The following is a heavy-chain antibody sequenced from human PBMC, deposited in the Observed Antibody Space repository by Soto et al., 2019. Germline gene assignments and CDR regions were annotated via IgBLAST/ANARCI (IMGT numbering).Heavy chain of an antibody. D-gene: IGHD5-18*01. CDR3: ARDRTLRYSSPYYYYGMDV. V-gene: IGHV4-59*01. Sequence: SETLSLTCTVSGGSISSYYWSWIRQPPGKGLEWIGYVYYSGTTNYNPSLKSRVTISVDTSKNQFSLKLSSVTAADTAVYYCARDRTLRYSSPYYYYGMDVWGQGTTVTVSS. CDR2: VYYSGTT. CDR1: GGSISSYY. J-gene: IGHJ6*02.